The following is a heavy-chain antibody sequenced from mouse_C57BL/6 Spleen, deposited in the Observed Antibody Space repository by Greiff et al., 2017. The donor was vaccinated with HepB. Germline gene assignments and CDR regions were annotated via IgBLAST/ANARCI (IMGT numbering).Heavy chain of an antibody. Sequence: EVKVVESGGGLVQPGGSLSLSCAASGFTFTDYYVSWVRQPPGKALEWLGFIRNKANGYTTEYSASVKGRFTISRDNSQSILYLQMNALRAEDSATYYCASGTPFAYWGQGTLVTVSA. CDR3: ASGTPFAY. CDR1: GFTFTDYY. CDR2: IRNKANGYTT. V-gene: IGHV7-3*01. J-gene: IGHJ3*01. D-gene: IGHD3-3*01.